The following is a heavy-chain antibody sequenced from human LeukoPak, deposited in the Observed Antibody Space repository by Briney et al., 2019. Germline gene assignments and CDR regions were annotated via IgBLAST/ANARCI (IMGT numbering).Heavy chain of an antibody. CDR2: TCYRSGWGS. D-gene: IGHD3/OR15-3a*01. CDR3: AREGDWAGTAY. CDR1: GDSVSSNSAC. Sequence: SQTLSLICAISGDSVSSNSACWTWIRQSPSSGLEWLGRTCYRSGWGSDYAPSLKSRISISADTSKNQFSLQLSSVTPEDTAVYYCAREGDWAGTAYWGQGTLVTVSA. V-gene: IGHV6-1*01. J-gene: IGHJ4*02.